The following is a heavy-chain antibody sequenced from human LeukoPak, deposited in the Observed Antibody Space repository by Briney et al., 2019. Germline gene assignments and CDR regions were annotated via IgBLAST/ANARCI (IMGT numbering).Heavy chain of an antibody. Sequence: SETLSLTCTVSGGSISSYYWSWIRQPPGKGLEWIGSIYHSGSTYYNPSLKSRVTISVDTSKNQFSLKLSSVTAADTAVYYCARSTSRDGYNYFDYWGQGTLVTVSS. CDR2: IYHSGST. CDR1: GGSISSYY. D-gene: IGHD5-24*01. J-gene: IGHJ4*02. V-gene: IGHV4-59*04. CDR3: ARSTSRDGYNYFDY.